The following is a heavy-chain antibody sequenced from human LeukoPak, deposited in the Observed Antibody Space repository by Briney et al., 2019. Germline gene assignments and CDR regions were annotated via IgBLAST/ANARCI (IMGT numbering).Heavy chain of an antibody. D-gene: IGHD3-10*01. J-gene: IGHJ6*02. V-gene: IGHV1-18*01. CDR1: GYTFTSYG. CDR3: ARDRQLLWFGELYGMDV. CDR2: ISAYNGNT. Sequence: ASVKVSCKASGYTFTSYGISWVRQAPGQGLEWMGWISAYNGNTNYAQKLQGRVTMTTDTSTSTAYMELRSLRSDDTAVYYCARDRQLLWFGELYGMDVWGQGTTVTVSS.